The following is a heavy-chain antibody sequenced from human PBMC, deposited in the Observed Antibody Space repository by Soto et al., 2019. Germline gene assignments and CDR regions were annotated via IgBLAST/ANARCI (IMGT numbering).Heavy chain of an antibody. V-gene: IGHV4-59*01. Sequence: SETLSLTCTVSGGSISSYYWSWIRQPPGKGLEWIGYIYYSGSTNYNPSLKSRVTISVDTSKSHFSLKLTSVTAADTAVYYCARGYSYDYRIAIDIWGQGTMDTVSS. D-gene: IGHD5-18*01. CDR2: IYYSGST. CDR3: ARGYSYDYRIAIDI. J-gene: IGHJ3*02. CDR1: GGSISSYY.